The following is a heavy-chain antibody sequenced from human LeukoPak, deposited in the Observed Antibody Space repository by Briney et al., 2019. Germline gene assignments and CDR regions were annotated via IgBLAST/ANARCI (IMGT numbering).Heavy chain of an antibody. J-gene: IGHJ4*02. CDR1: GFTFSNYA. D-gene: IGHD6-6*01. CDR3: AKGSSSSRPYYFDY. V-gene: IGHV3-23*01. CDR2: ITGGGSDT. Sequence: GGSLRLSCAASGFTFSNYAMSWVRQAPGKGLEWISAITGGGSDTYYADSVKGRFTISRDNSKNTLYLQMNSLRVEYAAVYYCAKGSSSSRPYYFDYWGQGALVTVSS.